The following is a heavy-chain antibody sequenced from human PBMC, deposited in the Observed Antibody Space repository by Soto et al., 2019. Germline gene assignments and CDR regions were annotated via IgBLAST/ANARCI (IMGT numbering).Heavy chain of an antibody. CDR2: IMPVFRTP. CDR3: ARDKDRPQLGGNYYYILDV. J-gene: IGHJ6*02. CDR1: GGTFTSSA. V-gene: IGHV1-69*12. D-gene: IGHD3-3*02. Sequence: QVHLEQSGAEVKKPGSPVKVSCKASGGTFTSSAISWVRQAPGQGLEWMGGIMPVFRTPDYAQKFQGRVTVSADESTSTAYMELSGLTSDDTAVYYCARDKDRPQLGGNYYYILDVWGQGTTVTVSS.